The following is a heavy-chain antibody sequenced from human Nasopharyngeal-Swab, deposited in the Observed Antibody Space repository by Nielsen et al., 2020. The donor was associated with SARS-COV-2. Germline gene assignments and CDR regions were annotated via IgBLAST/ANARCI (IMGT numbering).Heavy chain of an antibody. V-gene: IGHV5-51*01. J-gene: IGHJ6*02. Sequence: KVSCKGSGYSFTSYWIGWVRQMPGKGLEWMGIIYPGDSDTRYSPSFQGQVTISADKSISTAYLQWSSLKASDTAMYYCARPRMDRYYYYGMDVWGQGTTVTVSS. CDR3: ARPRMDRYYYYGMDV. CDR2: IYPGDSDT. D-gene: IGHD1-14*01. CDR1: GYSFTSYW.